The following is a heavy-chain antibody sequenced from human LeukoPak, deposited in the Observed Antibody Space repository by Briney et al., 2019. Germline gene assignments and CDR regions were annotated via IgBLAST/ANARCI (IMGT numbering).Heavy chain of an antibody. CDR2: IWYDGSNK. CDR1: GFTFSSYG. D-gene: IGHD6-13*01. V-gene: IGHV3-33*01. J-gene: IGHJ4*02. CDR3: AREVRSWYYFDY. Sequence: GGSLRLSCAASGFTFSSYGMHWVRQAPGKGLEWVAVIWYDGSNKCYADSVKGRFTISRDNSKNTLYLQMNSLRAEDTAVYYCAREVRSWYYFDYWGQGTLVTVSS.